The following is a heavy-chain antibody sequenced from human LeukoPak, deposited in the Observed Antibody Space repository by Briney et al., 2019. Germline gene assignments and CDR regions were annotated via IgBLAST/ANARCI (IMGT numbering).Heavy chain of an antibody. D-gene: IGHD6-13*01. Sequence: ASVKVSCKASGGTFSSYAISWVRQAPGQGLEWMGGIIPIFGTANYTQKFQGRVTITTDESTSTAYMELSSLRSEDTAVYYCAIGAAAGTSDFDYWGQGTLVTVSS. CDR3: AIGAAAGTSDFDY. CDR2: IIPIFGTA. CDR1: GGTFSSYA. J-gene: IGHJ4*02. V-gene: IGHV1-69*05.